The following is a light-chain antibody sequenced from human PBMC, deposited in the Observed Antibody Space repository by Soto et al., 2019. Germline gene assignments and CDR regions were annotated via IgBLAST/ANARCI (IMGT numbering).Light chain of an antibody. CDR1: QGVTTN. CDR2: DVS. CDR3: QQYNNWPFS. V-gene: IGKV3-15*01. Sequence: EILMTQSPATLSVSPGERVTLSCRAGQGVTTNFAWYQQKSGQSPRLLIYDVSSRATGVPSRFRGTGSEPDFTLTISGLQSEDSAIYFCQQYNNWPFSFGEGTRLDI. J-gene: IGKJ5*01.